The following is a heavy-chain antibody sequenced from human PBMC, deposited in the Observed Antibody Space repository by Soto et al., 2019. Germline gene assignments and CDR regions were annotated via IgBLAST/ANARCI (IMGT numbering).Heavy chain of an antibody. CDR1: GFTFSSYG. Sequence: GGSLRLSCAASGFTFSSYGMHWVRQAPGKGLEWVAVISYDGGNKYYADSVKGRFTISRDNSKNTLYLQMNSLRAEDTAVYYCAKGTITYDYGDYVDAFDIWGQGTMVTVSS. D-gene: IGHD4-17*01. CDR2: ISYDGGNK. J-gene: IGHJ3*02. CDR3: AKGTITYDYGDYVDAFDI. V-gene: IGHV3-30*18.